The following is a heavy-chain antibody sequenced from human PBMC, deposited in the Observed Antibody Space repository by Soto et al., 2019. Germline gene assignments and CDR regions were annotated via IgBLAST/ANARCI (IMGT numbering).Heavy chain of an antibody. CDR3: ARGGDNYDGSGYHYTALLAS. D-gene: IGHD3-22*01. CDR1: GGSIRSYY. V-gene: IGHV4-59*01. CDR2: IYYSGST. Sequence: SETLSLTCTVSGGSIRSYYWSWIRQPPGKGLEWIGYIYYSGSTNYNPSLKSRVTISVDTSKNQFSLKLTSVTAADTAMYYCARGGDNYDGSGYHYTALLASWGQGTLVTVSS. J-gene: IGHJ5*02.